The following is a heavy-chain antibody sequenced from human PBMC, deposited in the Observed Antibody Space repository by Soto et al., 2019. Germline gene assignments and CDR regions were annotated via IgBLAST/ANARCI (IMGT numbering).Heavy chain of an antibody. D-gene: IGHD4-17*01. Sequence: GASVKVTCKACGCTFTSYAMHWGLQAPAQRREWRGWINAGNGNTKYSQKFQGRVTITRDTSASTAYMELSSLRSEDTAVYYCAREGLDYGGNTGPDAFDIWGQGTMVTVSS. CDR2: INAGNGNT. CDR3: AREGLDYGGNTGPDAFDI. J-gene: IGHJ3*02. V-gene: IGHV1-3*01. CDR1: GCTFTSYA.